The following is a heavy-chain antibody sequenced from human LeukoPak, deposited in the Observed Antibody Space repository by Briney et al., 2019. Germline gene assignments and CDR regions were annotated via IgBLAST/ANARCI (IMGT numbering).Heavy chain of an antibody. D-gene: IGHD1-26*01. Sequence: PSETLSLTCDVYGGSLSGYYWSWIRQPPGKGLEWIGEINHSGSTNYNPSLKSRVTISVDTSKNQFSLKLSSVTAADTAVYYCGSFGVMWEIDYWGQGTLVTVSS. CDR1: GGSLSGYY. CDR2: INHSGST. CDR3: GSFGVMWEIDY. V-gene: IGHV4-34*01. J-gene: IGHJ4*02.